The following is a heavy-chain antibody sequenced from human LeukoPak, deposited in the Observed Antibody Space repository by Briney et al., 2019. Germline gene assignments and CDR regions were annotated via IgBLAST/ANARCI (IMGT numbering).Heavy chain of an antibody. V-gene: IGHV3-7*03. D-gene: IGHD5-24*01. CDR3: AKILERELQYYYYGMDV. CDR1: GFTFSSNW. Sequence: GGSLRLSCATSGFTFSSNWMSWVRHVPGRGLDWVANIKPDGSAQYYAASVKGRFTVSRDNAKNSVYLQMNSLRAEDTAVYYCAKILERELQYYYYGMDVWGQGTSVTVSS. CDR2: IKPDGSAQ. J-gene: IGHJ6*02.